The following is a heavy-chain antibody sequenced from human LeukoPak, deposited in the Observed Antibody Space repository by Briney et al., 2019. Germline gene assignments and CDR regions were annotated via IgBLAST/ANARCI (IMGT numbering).Heavy chain of an antibody. D-gene: IGHD6-19*01. Sequence: ASVKVSCKASGYTFTGYYMHWVRQAPGQGLEWMGWINPNSGGTNYAQKFQGRVTMTRDTPISTAYMELSRLRSDDTAVYYCARDRASGSGWYVDYWGQGTLVTVSS. CDR1: GYTFTGYY. CDR3: ARDRASGSGWYVDY. CDR2: INPNSGGT. V-gene: IGHV1-2*02. J-gene: IGHJ4*02.